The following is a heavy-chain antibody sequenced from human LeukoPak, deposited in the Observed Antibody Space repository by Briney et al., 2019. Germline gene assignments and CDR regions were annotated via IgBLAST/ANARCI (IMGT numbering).Heavy chain of an antibody. Sequence: GGSLRLSCAASGFTFSSYGMHWVRQAPGKGLEWVAFIRYDGSNKYYADSVKGRFTISRDNSKNTLYLQMNSLRAEDTAVYYCAKDRTMVRGVIITFGYWSQGTLVTVSS. CDR2: IRYDGSNK. J-gene: IGHJ4*02. V-gene: IGHV3-30*02. D-gene: IGHD3-10*01. CDR3: AKDRTMVRGVIITFGY. CDR1: GFTFSSYG.